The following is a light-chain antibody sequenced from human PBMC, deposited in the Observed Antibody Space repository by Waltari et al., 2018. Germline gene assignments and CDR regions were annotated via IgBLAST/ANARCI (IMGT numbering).Light chain of an antibody. CDR2: DAS. Sequence: EIVLTQSPGTLSLSPGERATLSCRASQSVRSNYLAGYQQKFGQAPRLLTFDASSRATGLPDSFSGSGSWTDFTLTVSSLEPEDFAVYYCQHYGSSPWTFDQGTKVEI. CDR3: QHYGSSPWT. V-gene: IGKV3-20*01. J-gene: IGKJ1*01. CDR1: QSVRSNY.